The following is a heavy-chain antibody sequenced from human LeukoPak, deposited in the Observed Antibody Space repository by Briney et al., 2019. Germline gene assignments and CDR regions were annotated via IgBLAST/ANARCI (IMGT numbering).Heavy chain of an antibody. D-gene: IGHD2-2*01. CDR1: GGAISSYY. J-gene: IGHJ3*02. CDR3: ARDRCGRTSCYPGAFDI. Sequence: SETLSLTCTVSGGAISSYYWSWIRQPPGKGLEWIGYIYYTGSTNYNPSLKSQVTISVDTSKNQFSLKLSSVTAADTAVHYCARDRCGRTSCYPGAFDIWGQGTMVTVSS. V-gene: IGHV4-59*01. CDR2: IYYTGST.